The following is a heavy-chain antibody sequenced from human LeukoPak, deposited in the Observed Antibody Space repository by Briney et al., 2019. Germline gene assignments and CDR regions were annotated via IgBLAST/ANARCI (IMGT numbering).Heavy chain of an antibody. J-gene: IGHJ6*04. CDR2: IKSRADGGTT. D-gene: IGHD2-2*02. CDR1: GFIFSNGW. V-gene: IGHV3-15*01. CDR3: TTVYCSSTSCYSPRMDV. Sequence: GGSLRLSCAASGFIFSNGWTSWVRQAPGKGLEWVGRIKSRADGGTTDYAAPVKGRFIISRDDSKNTLYLQMNSLKTEDTAVYYCTTVYCSSTSCYSPRMDVWGKGTTVTVSS.